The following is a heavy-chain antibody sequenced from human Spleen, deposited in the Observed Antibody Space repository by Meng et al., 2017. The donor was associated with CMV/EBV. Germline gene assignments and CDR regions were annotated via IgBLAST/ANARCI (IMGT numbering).Heavy chain of an antibody. V-gene: IGHV4-34*01. CDR2: INHSGST. CDR1: GGSFSGYY. D-gene: IGHD3-10*01. J-gene: IGHJ4*02. CDR3: ARHITWDFDY. Sequence: GSLRLSCAVYGGSFSGYYWSWIRQPPGKGLEWIGEINHSGSTNYNPSLKSRVTISVDTSKNQFSLNLSSVTAADTAVYYCARHITWDFDYWGQGRLVTVSS.